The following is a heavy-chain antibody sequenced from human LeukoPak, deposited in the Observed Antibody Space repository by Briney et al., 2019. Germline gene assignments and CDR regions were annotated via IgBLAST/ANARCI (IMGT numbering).Heavy chain of an antibody. CDR2: ISSSSSTI. D-gene: IGHD3-3*01. V-gene: IGHV3-48*01. CDR3: ARVTYDFWSSPTYYMDV. CDR1: GFTLSSYD. J-gene: IGHJ6*03. Sequence: PGGSLRLSCAASGFTLSSYDMNWVRQAPGKGLEWVSYISSSSSTIYYADSVKGRFTISRGNAKDSLYLQMNSLRAEDTAVYYCARVTYDFWSSPTYYMDVWGKGTTVTVSS.